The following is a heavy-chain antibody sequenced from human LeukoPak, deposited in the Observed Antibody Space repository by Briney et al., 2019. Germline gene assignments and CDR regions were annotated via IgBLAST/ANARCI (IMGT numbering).Heavy chain of an antibody. CDR3: AKDRVSRDSSGYYRYYYGMDV. CDR1: GFTFSTYT. Sequence: GGSLRLSCVASGFTFSTYTMNWIRQAPGKGLEWVANIKQDGSEKYYVDSVKGRFTISRDNAENSLFLQMNSLRAEDTAVYYCAKDRVSRDSSGYYRYYYGMDVWGQGTTVTVSS. V-gene: IGHV3-7*03. J-gene: IGHJ6*02. D-gene: IGHD3-22*01. CDR2: IKQDGSEK.